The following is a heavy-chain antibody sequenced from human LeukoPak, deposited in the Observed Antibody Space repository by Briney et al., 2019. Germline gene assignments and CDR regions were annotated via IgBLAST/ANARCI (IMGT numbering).Heavy chain of an antibody. Sequence: PGGSLRLSCAVSGLIFSDAWVVWVRQAPGKGLEWVARITASGTENYAAPVNARFSASRDDSKTTVYLQMNSLTTEDTAVYYCATAPTRGWLPYFDYWGQGTVVTVSS. J-gene: IGHJ4*02. V-gene: IGHV3-15*01. CDR1: GLIFSDAW. CDR3: ATAPTRGWLPYFDY. D-gene: IGHD5-24*01. CDR2: ITASGTE.